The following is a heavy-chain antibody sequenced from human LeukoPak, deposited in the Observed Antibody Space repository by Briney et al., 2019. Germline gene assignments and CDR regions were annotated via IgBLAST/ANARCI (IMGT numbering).Heavy chain of an antibody. J-gene: IGHJ4*02. D-gene: IGHD6-19*01. CDR1: GFTFSSYN. CDR2: ISSSSSTI. Sequence: GGSLRLSCAASGFTFSSYNMNWVRQAPGKGLEWVSYISSSSSTIYYADSVKGRFTISRDNAKNSLYLQMNSLRAEDTAVYYCARSTGYSSGWLDYWGQGTLVTVSS. V-gene: IGHV3-48*04. CDR3: ARSTGYSSGWLDY.